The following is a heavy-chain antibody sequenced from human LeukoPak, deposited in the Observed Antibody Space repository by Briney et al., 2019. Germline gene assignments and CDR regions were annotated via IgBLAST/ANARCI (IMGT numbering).Heavy chain of an antibody. D-gene: IGHD5-24*01. J-gene: IGHJ6*03. CDR3: ARLGGEMVTSYMDV. CDR1: GGSISSTNYY. Sequence: SETLSLTCTVSGGSISSTNYYWGWIRQPPGKGLEWIGSINYIGSILDNLSLKSRVTISVDSSKNLFSLKLNSVTAADTAVYYCARLGGEMVTSYMDVWGKGTTVTVSS. CDR2: INYIGSI. V-gene: IGHV4-39*01.